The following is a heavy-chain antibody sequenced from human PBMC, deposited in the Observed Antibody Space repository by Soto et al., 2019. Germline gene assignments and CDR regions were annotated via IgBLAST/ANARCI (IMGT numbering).Heavy chain of an antibody. Sequence: QVQLVQSGAEVKKPGASVKVSCKASGYTFTSYGISWVRQAPGQGLEWMGWISAYNGNTNYAQKLQGRVTMTTDTPTSTDYMELRSLRSDATAVYYCARDTWRTHSSWNWFDPWGQGTLVTVSS. V-gene: IGHV1-18*01. J-gene: IGHJ5*02. CDR2: ISAYNGNT. CDR1: GYTFTSYG. D-gene: IGHD6-13*01. CDR3: ARDTWRTHSSWNWFDP.